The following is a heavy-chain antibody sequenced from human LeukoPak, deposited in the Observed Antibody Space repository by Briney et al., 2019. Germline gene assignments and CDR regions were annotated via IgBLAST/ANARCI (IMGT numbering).Heavy chain of an antibody. D-gene: IGHD3/OR15-3a*01. Sequence: GGSLRLSCAGSGFTFTTYNMNWVRQAPGKGLERVSFISGSGSDIYYADSVKGQFIISRDNAKNSLFLQMNSLRAEDTAVYYCARGGLGTQIDYWGQGTLVTVSS. J-gene: IGHJ4*02. CDR1: GFTFTTYN. CDR3: ARGGLGTQIDY. V-gene: IGHV3-21*01. CDR2: ISGSGSDI.